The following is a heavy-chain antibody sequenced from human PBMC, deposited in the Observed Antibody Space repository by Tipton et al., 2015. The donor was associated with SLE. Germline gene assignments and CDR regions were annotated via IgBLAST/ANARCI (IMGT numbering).Heavy chain of an antibody. CDR2: THYSGST. J-gene: IGHJ4*02. V-gene: IGHV4-30-4*01. D-gene: IGHD5-12*01. CDR3: ARVSRGYSGYEWAGFFDY. Sequence: TLSLTCTVSSGSVSSGAYYWSWIRQPPGKGLEWIGTTHYSGSTFYNPSLKSRVTISVDMSKNQFSVKLTSVTAADTAVYHCARVSRGYSGYEWAGFFDYWGQGALVTVSS. CDR1: SGSVSSGAYY.